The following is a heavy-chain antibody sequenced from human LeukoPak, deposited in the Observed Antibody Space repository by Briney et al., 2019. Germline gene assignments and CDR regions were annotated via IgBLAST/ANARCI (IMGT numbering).Heavy chain of an antibody. J-gene: IGHJ4*02. CDR1: GGSISSSSYY. CDR3: ARHNGLSSGYDY. Sequence: SETLSLTCTVSGGSISSSSYYWGWIRQPPGKGLEWIGSIYYSGSTYYNPSLKSRVTISVDTSKNQFSLKLSSVTAADTAVYYCARHNGLSSGYDYWGQGTLVTVSS. CDR2: IYYSGST. D-gene: IGHD6-19*01. V-gene: IGHV4-39*01.